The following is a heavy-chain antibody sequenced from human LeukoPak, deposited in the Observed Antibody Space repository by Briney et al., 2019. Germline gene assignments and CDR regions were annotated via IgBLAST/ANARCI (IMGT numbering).Heavy chain of an antibody. CDR1: GGSISSYY. Sequence: SETLSLTCTVSGGSISSYYWSWIRQPPGKGPEWIGYIYYSGSTNYSPSLKSRVTISVGTSKNQFSLKLSSVTAADTAVYYCARDQWELPAYWGQGTLVTVSS. J-gene: IGHJ4*02. D-gene: IGHD1-26*01. CDR3: ARDQWELPAY. CDR2: IYYSGST. V-gene: IGHV4-59*01.